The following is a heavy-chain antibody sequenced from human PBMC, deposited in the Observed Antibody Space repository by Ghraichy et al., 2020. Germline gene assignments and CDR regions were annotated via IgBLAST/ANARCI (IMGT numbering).Heavy chain of an antibody. CDR1: GFTFSSYS. D-gene: IGHD1-7*01. Sequence: LSLTCAASGFTFSSYSMNWVRQAPGKGLEWVSSISSSSSYIYYADSVKGRFTISRDNAKNSLYLQMNSLRAEDTAVYYCARDQVFTTGTTDYWGQGTLVTVSS. CDR2: ISSSSSYI. J-gene: IGHJ4*02. V-gene: IGHV3-21*01. CDR3: ARDQVFTTGTTDY.